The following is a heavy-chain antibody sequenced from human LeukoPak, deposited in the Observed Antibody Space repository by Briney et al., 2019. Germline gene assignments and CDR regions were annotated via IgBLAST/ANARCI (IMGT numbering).Heavy chain of an antibody. Sequence: GESLQISCKASGYTFSTNWIGWVRQMPGKGLEWMGIIYPSDSETRYSPSFQGQVTISADKSISTTYLQWSSLKASDTATYYCARPSNSGYDYWGQGALVTVSS. V-gene: IGHV5-51*01. CDR2: IYPSDSET. CDR3: ARPSNSGYDY. CDR1: GYTFSTNW. J-gene: IGHJ4*02. D-gene: IGHD5-12*01.